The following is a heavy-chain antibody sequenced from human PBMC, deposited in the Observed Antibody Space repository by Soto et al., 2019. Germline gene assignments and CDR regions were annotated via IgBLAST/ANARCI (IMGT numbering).Heavy chain of an antibody. CDR3: ARVNGSNWVMRGWFDP. Sequence: SQTLSLTCAISGDSVSSNSAAWNWIRQSPSRGLEWLGRTYYRSKWYNDYAVSVKSRITINPDTSKTQFSLQLNSVTPEDTAVYYCARVNGSNWVMRGWFDPWGQGTLVTVSS. D-gene: IGHD7-27*01. CDR1: GDSVSSNSAA. V-gene: IGHV6-1*01. J-gene: IGHJ5*02. CDR2: TYYRSKWYN.